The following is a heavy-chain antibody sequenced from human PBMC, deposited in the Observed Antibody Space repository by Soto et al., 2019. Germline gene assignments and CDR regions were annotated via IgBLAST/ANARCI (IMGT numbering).Heavy chain of an antibody. V-gene: IGHV3-15*07. CDR3: TTFPYYDYVWGSYTAFDI. CDR2: IKSKTDGGTT. D-gene: IGHD3-16*01. J-gene: IGHJ3*02. CDR1: GFTFSNAW. Sequence: EAQLVESGGGLVKPGGSLRLSCAASGFTFSNAWMNWVRQAPGKGLEWVGRIKSKTDGGTTDYAAPVKGRFTISRDDSKNTLYLQMNSLKTEDTAVYYCTTFPYYDYVWGSYTAFDIWGQGTMVTVSS.